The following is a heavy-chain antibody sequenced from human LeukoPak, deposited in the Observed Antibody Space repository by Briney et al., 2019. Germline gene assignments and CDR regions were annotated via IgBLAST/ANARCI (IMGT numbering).Heavy chain of an antibody. CDR3: AKEERAAAGRDFEY. J-gene: IGHJ4*02. Sequence: GGSLRLSCAASGFTFSSYAMSWVRQAPGQGLEWVSSISGSGDNTYYADSVKGRLTISRDNSKNTLYLQMNSLRADDTAVYYCAKEERAAAGRDFEYWGQGTLVTVSS. D-gene: IGHD6-13*01. V-gene: IGHV3-23*01. CDR1: GFTFSSYA. CDR2: ISGSGDNT.